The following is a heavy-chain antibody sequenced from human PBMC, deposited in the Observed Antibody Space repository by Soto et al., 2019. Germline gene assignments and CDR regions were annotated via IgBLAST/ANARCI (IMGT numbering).Heavy chain of an antibody. CDR3: ARDVGGSVVPHWFDP. Sequence: QVQLQESGQGLVKASETLSLSCTVSGHSISADYWSWIRQPAGKRLEWIGRVDASGNTNYNPSLKSRVTMSVDTSKNQFFLKVRSVTAADTAMYFCARDVGGSVVPHWFDPWGQGALVTVSS. V-gene: IGHV4-4*07. CDR2: VDASGNT. D-gene: IGHD3-22*01. J-gene: IGHJ5*02. CDR1: GHSISADY.